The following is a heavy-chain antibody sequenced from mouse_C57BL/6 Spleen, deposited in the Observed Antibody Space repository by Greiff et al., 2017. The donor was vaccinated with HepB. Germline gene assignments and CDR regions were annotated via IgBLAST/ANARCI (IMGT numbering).Heavy chain of an antibody. V-gene: IGHV1-64*01. CDR3: ATSYYGYDYYAMDY. CDR2: IHPNSGST. J-gene: IGHJ4*01. CDR1: GYTFTSYW. D-gene: IGHD2-9*01. Sequence: QVQLQQPGAELVKPGASVKLSCKASGYTFTSYWMHWVKQRPGQGLEWIGMIHPNSGSTNYNEKFKSKATLTVDKSSSTAYMQLSSLTSEDSAVYYCATSYYGYDYYAMDYWGQGTSVTVSS.